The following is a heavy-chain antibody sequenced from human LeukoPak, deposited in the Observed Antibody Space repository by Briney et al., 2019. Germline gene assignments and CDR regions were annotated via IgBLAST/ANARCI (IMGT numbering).Heavy chain of an antibody. Sequence: ASVKVSCKASGYTFTSYGISWVRQAPGQGLEWMGWISAYNGNTNYAQKLQGRVTVTTDTSTSTAYMELRSLRSGDTAVYYCARLPLYDSSGYYTNWGQGTLVTVSS. CDR1: GYTFTSYG. CDR2: ISAYNGNT. J-gene: IGHJ4*02. CDR3: ARLPLYDSSGYYTN. V-gene: IGHV1-18*01. D-gene: IGHD3-22*01.